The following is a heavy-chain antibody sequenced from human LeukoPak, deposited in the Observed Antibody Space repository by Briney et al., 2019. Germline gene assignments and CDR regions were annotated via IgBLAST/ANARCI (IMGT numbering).Heavy chain of an antibody. Sequence: GGALRLSCAASGFTLSSYSMNWVRQAPGKGLEGISYIDSDTYGNTIYYADIVKGRFTISRDNAKNSLYLQMNSLRDADTALYYCARDRDYSFDYWGQGTLVTVSS. J-gene: IGHJ4*02. CDR2: IDSDTYGNTI. V-gene: IGHV3-48*02. D-gene: IGHD4-17*01. CDR1: GFTLSSYS. CDR3: ARDRDYSFDY.